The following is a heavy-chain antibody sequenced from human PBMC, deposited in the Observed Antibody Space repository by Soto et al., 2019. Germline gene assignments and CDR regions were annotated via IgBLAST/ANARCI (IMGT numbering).Heavy chain of an antibody. CDR3: AKKGPRISPGNYFYY. CDR1: GFTFRSYP. J-gene: IGHJ4*02. Sequence: PGGSLRLSCAASGFTFRSYPMTWVRQAPGKGLEWLSTITENSGYIWYADSVKGRFTISRDNSKDTLFLQMNSLRAEDTAVYYCAKKGPRISPGNYFYYLGQGALVTVS. V-gene: IGHV3-23*01. CDR2: ITENSGYI. D-gene: IGHD1-26*01.